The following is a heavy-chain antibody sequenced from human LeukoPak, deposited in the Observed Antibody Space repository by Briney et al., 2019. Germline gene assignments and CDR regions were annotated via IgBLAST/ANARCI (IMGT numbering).Heavy chain of an antibody. CDR3: AKTTTGYSSGRYPGWPVDY. V-gene: IGHV3-23*01. CDR2: ISGSGGGT. J-gene: IGHJ4*02. Sequence: PGGSLRLSCAASGFTFSSYAMSWVRQAPGKGLEWVSAISGSGGGTYYADSVKGRFTISRDNSKNMVYLQMNSLSTEDTAVYYCAKTTTGYSSGRYPGWPVDYWGQGTLVTVSS. CDR1: GFTFSSYA. D-gene: IGHD6-19*01.